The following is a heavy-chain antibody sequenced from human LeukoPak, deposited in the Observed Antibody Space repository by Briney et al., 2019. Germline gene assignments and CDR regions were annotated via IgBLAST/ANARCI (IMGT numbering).Heavy chain of an antibody. CDR2: IHTSGST. CDR3: ARVGIAAAGTSPLDY. V-gene: IGHV4-4*07. Sequence: SETLSPTCTVSGGSISSYYWSWIRQPAGKGLEWIGRIHTSGSTNYNPSLKSRVTMSVDTSKNQFSLKLSSVTAADTAVYYCARVGIAAAGTSPLDYWGQGTLVTVSS. J-gene: IGHJ4*02. CDR1: GGSISSYY. D-gene: IGHD6-13*01.